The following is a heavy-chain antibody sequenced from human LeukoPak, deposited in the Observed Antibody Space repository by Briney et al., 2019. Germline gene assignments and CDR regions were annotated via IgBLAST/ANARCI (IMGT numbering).Heavy chain of an antibody. J-gene: IGHJ4*02. D-gene: IGHD6-13*01. Sequence: SETLSLTCTVSGGSISSYYWSWIRQPPGKGLKWIGYIYYSGSTNYNPSLKSRVTISVDTSKNQFSLKLSSVTAADTAVYYCARWGIAAAGPSFDYWGQGTLVTVSS. CDR1: GGSISSYY. V-gene: IGHV4-59*08. CDR3: ARWGIAAAGPSFDY. CDR2: IYYSGST.